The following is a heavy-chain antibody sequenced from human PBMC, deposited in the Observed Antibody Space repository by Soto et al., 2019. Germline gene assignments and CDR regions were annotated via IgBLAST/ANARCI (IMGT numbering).Heavy chain of an antibody. V-gene: IGHV1-2*04. CDR3: ARGDSTDCSNGVCSFFYNHDMDV. J-gene: IGHJ6*02. D-gene: IGHD2-8*01. CDR1: GYSFTDYQ. CDR2: INPKSGGT. Sequence: ASVKVSCKASGYSFTDYQIHWVRQAPGQGLEWLGRINPKSGGTSTAQKFQGWVTMTTDTSISTASMELTRLTSDDTAIYYCARGDSTDCSNGVCSFFYNHDMDVWGQGTTVTVPS.